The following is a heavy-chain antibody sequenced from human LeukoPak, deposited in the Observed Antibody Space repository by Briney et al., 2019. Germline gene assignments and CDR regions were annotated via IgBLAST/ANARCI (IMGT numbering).Heavy chain of an antibody. D-gene: IGHD2-15*01. J-gene: IGHJ4*02. V-gene: IGHV1-69*13. Sequence: EASVKVSCKASGGTFSSYAISWVRQAPGQGLEWMGGIIPIFGTANYAQKFQGRVTITADESTSTAYMELSSLRSEDTAVYYCASPGGAANGEYYFDYGGKEPRVTVP. CDR2: IIPIFGTA. CDR1: GGTFSSYA. CDR3: ASPGGAANGEYYFDY.